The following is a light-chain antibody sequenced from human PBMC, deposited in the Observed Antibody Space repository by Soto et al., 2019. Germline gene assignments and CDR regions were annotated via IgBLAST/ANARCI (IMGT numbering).Light chain of an antibody. Sequence: QSALTQPASVSGSPGQSITISCTGTSSDVGGYNYVSWYQQHPGKAPKLMIYDVSNRPSGVSNRFSDSKSGNTASLTISGLQAEDEADYYCSSYTSSSTLPSYVFGTGTKVTVL. J-gene: IGLJ1*01. V-gene: IGLV2-14*01. CDR3: SSYTSSSTLPSYV. CDR2: DVS. CDR1: SSDVGGYNY.